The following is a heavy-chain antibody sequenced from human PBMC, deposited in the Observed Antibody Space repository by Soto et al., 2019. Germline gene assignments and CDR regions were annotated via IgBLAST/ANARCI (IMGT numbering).Heavy chain of an antibody. CDR2: IWYDGSNK. J-gene: IGHJ4*02. D-gene: IGHD4-17*01. Sequence: GGSLRLSCAASGFTFSSYGMHWVRQAPGKGLEWVAVIWYDGSNKYYADSVKGRFTISGENSKNTLYLQMNSLGAEDTAVYYCARDLLPASYGDYMGNFDYWGQGTLVTVSS. CDR3: ARDLLPASYGDYMGNFDY. CDR1: GFTFSSYG. V-gene: IGHV3-33*01.